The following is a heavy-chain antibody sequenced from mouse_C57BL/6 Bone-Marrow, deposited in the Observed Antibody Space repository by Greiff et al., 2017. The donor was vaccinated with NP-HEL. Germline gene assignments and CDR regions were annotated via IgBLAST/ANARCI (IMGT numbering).Heavy chain of an antibody. Sequence: VQLQQSGPVLVKPGASVKMSCKASGYTFTDYYMNWVKQSHGKSLEWIGVINPYNGGTSYNQKFKGKATLTVDKSSSTAYMELNSLTSEDSAVYYCARSYYGSRGWYFDVWGTGTTVTVSS. J-gene: IGHJ1*03. CDR3: ARSYYGSRGWYFDV. CDR2: INPYNGGT. D-gene: IGHD1-1*01. CDR1: GYTFTDYY. V-gene: IGHV1-19*01.